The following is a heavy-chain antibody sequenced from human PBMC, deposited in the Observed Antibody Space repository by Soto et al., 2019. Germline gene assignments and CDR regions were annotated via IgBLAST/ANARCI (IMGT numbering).Heavy chain of an antibody. V-gene: IGHV3-9*01. CDR1: GFSFSNYA. CDR2: ISWNSGSI. Sequence: GGSLRLSCAASGFSFSNYAMHWVRQAPGKGLEWVSGISWNSGSIGYADSVKGRFTISRDNAKNSLYLQMNSLRAEDTALYYCAKDNCSSTSCRAYYYYYMDVWGKGTTVTVSS. J-gene: IGHJ6*03. D-gene: IGHD2-2*01. CDR3: AKDNCSSTSCRAYYYYYMDV.